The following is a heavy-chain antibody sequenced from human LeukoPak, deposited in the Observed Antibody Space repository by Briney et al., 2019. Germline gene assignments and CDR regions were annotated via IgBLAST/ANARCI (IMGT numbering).Heavy chain of an antibody. J-gene: IGHJ5*02. CDR2: IIPIFGTA. D-gene: IGHD3-10*01. V-gene: IGHV1-69*05. CDR3: ASSPMGYNWSDP. Sequence: ASVKVSCKASGGTFSSYAISWVRQAPGQGLEWMGRIIPIFGTANYAQKFQGRVTITTDESTSTAHMELSSLRSEDTAVYYCASSPMGYNWSDPWGQGTLVTVSS. CDR1: GGTFSSYA.